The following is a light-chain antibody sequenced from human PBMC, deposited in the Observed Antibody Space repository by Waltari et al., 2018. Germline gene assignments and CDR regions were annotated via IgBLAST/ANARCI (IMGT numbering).Light chain of an antibody. Sequence: SSELTQDPAVSVALGQTVRITCQGDSLRNYYASWYQKKPGPAPILVIYGKNNRPSGFADRLSGSRSGNTASLTITGAQAEDEADYYCNSRDSSGNHYVVFGGGTKLTVL. J-gene: IGLJ2*01. CDR1: SLRNYY. CDR3: NSRDSSGNHYVV. CDR2: GKN. V-gene: IGLV3-19*01.